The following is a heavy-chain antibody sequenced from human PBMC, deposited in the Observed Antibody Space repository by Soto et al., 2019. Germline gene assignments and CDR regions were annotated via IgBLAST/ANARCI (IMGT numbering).Heavy chain of an antibody. CDR3: ASLGYDTREA. Sequence: EVQLVETGGGLIQPGGSLRLSCAASGFTVSSNYMSWVRQAPGKGLEWVSAIYSGGSTYYADSVKGRFTISRDNSKNTRYLEMNSLSAEDTAVYYCASLGYDTREAWGQGTLVPVSS. CDR2: IYSGGST. J-gene: IGHJ1*01. CDR1: GFTVSSNY. V-gene: IGHV3-53*02. D-gene: IGHD3-3*01.